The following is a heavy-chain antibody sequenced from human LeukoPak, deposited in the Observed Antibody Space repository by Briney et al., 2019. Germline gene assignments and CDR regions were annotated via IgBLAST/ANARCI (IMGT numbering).Heavy chain of an antibody. CDR3: AREDYYGSGNYVAWEGSFDV. Sequence: GGSLRLSCAASGFPFSSYWMTWVRQAPGKGLEWVANIKQDGGEKYYVDSVKGRFTISRDNAKNSVYLQMNNLRAEDTALYYCAREDYYGSGNYVAWEGSFDVWGQGTTVTVSS. V-gene: IGHV3-7*01. J-gene: IGHJ6*02. CDR1: GFPFSSYW. CDR2: IKQDGGEK. D-gene: IGHD3-10*01.